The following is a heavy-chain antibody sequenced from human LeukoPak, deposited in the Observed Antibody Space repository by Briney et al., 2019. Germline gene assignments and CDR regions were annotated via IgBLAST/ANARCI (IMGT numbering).Heavy chain of an antibody. J-gene: IGHJ4*02. CDR3: ARELTYSDY. V-gene: IGHV3-7*01. CDR2: IKKDGSER. D-gene: IGHD4-11*01. Sequence: GGSLRLSCAASGFIFTNYWMTWVRQTPGKGLQWVANIKKDGSERYYIDSVKGRFTISRDSAKNSLYLQMNSLRAEDTAVYYCARELTYSDYWGQGTLVTVSS. CDR1: GFIFTNYW.